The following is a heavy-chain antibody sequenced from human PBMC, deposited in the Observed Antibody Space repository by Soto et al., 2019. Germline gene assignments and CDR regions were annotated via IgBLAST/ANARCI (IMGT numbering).Heavy chain of an antibody. CDR1: GGSISSSNW. V-gene: IGHV4-4*02. J-gene: IGHJ6*02. CDR2: IYHRGST. Sequence: QVRLQESGPGLVKPSGTLSLTCAVSGGSISSSNWWSWVRQPPGMGLEWIGEIYHRGSTNYNPSLKSRVTISVDKSKNQFSLKLSSVTAADTAVYYCAGVRGQYYSGMDVWGQGTPVTVSS. D-gene: IGHD3-10*02. CDR3: AGVRGQYYSGMDV.